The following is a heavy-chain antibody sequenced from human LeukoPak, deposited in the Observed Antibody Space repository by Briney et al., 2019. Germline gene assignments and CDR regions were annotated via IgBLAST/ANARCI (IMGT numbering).Heavy chain of an antibody. CDR1: GGSISSSSYY. CDR2: IYYSGST. D-gene: IGHD3-16*02. V-gene: IGHV4-39*07. CDR3: ASRTFGGVIELDY. J-gene: IGHJ4*02. Sequence: SETLSLTCTVSGGSISSSSYYWGWIRQPPGKGLEWIGSIYYSGSTYYNPSLKSRVTISVDKSKNQFSLKLSSVTAADTAVYYCASRTFGGVIELDYWGQGTLVTVSS.